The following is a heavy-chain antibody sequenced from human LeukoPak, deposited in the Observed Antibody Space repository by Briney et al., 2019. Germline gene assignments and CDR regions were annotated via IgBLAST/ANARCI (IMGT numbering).Heavy chain of an antibody. J-gene: IGHJ4*02. CDR2: INHSGST. CDR1: GGSFSGYY. D-gene: IGHD5-18*01. V-gene: IGHV4-34*01. Sequence: SETLSLTCAVYGGSFSGYYWSWIRQPPGKGLEWIGEINHSGSTNYNPSLKSRVTISVDTSKNQFSLKLSSVTAADTAVYYCARMEDTAMAHFDYWGQGTLVTVSS. CDR3: ARMEDTAMAHFDY.